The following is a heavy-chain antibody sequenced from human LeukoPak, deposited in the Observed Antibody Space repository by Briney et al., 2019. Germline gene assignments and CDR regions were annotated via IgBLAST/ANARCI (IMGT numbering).Heavy chain of an antibody. CDR2: INHSGST. CDR3: ARGSKMVRGARHYNYFDP. CDR1: GGSFSDYY. V-gene: IGHV4-34*01. Sequence: SETLSLACAVYGGSFSDYYWNWIRQPPGKGLECIAEINHSGSTNYNPSLNNRVKSRVTISVDTSKNQFSLNLNSVTAADTAVYYCARGSKMVRGARHYNYFDPWGQGTLVTVSS. D-gene: IGHD3-10*01. J-gene: IGHJ5*02.